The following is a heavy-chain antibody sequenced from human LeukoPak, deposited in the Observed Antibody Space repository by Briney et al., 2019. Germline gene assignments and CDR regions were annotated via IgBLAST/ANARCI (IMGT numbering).Heavy chain of an antibody. CDR2: ISGSGGGT. V-gene: IGHV3-23*01. J-gene: IGHJ4*02. CDR1: GFTFSNYY. Sequence: GGSLRLSCAASGFTFSNYYMSWVRQAPGKGLEWVSAISGSGGGTYYPDSVKGRFTISRDNSKNTLYLQMNSLRAEETAVYYCATLPRGGECSHFDYWGQGTLVTVSS. CDR3: ATLPRGGECSHFDY. D-gene: IGHD2-21*01.